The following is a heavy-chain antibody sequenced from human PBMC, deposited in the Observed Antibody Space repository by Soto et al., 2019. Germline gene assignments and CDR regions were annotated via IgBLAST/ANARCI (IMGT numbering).Heavy chain of an antibody. Sequence: GGSLRLSCAASGFTFSSYGMHWVRQAPGKGLEWVAVIWYDGSNKYYADSVKGRFTISRDNSKNTLYLQMNSLRAEDTAVYYCARDGPSYGDPRVYYYYYYMDVWGKGTTVTVSS. CDR1: GFTFSSYG. CDR2: IWYDGSNK. J-gene: IGHJ6*03. D-gene: IGHD4-17*01. CDR3: ARDGPSYGDPRVYYYYYYMDV. V-gene: IGHV3-33*01.